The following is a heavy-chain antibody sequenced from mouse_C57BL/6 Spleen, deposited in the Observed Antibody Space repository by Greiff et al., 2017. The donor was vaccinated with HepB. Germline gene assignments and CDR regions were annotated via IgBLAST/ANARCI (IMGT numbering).Heavy chain of an antibody. V-gene: IGHV1-5*01. CDR2: IYPGNSDT. J-gene: IGHJ4*01. CDR3: TRVLYYGNYDAMDY. CDR1: GYTFTSYW. Sequence: EVQLQQSGTVLARPGASVKMSCKTSGYTFTSYWMHWVKQRPGQGLEWIGAIYPGNSDTSYNQKFKGKAKLTAVTSASTAYMELSSLTNEDSAVYYCTRVLYYGNYDAMDYWGQGTSVTVSS. D-gene: IGHD2-1*01.